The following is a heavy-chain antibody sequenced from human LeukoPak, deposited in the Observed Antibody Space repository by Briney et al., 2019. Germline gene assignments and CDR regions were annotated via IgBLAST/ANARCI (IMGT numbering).Heavy chain of an antibody. CDR3: AAIHPSIYCSSTSCYTNGAFDI. J-gene: IGHJ3*02. D-gene: IGHD2-2*02. CDR2: ISYDGSNK. V-gene: IGHV3-30-3*01. Sequence: GGSLRLSCAASGFTFSSYAMHWVRQAPGKGLEWVAVISYDGSNKYYADSVKGRFTISRDNSKNTLYLQMNSLRAEGTAVYYCAAIHPSIYCSSTSCYTNGAFDIWGQGTMVTVSS. CDR1: GFTFSSYA.